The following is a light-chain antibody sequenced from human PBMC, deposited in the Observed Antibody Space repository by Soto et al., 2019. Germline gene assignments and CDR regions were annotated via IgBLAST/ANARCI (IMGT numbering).Light chain of an antibody. Sequence: QSVLTQPPSASGTPGQRVTISCSGRSSNIGSNTVNWYQQLPGTAPKLLIYSNNQRPSGVPDRFSGSKSGTSASLAISGLQSEDEADYYCAAWGDSLNGPVFGGGTKLTV. V-gene: IGLV1-44*01. J-gene: IGLJ2*01. CDR3: AAWGDSLNGPV. CDR1: SSNIGSNT. CDR2: SNN.